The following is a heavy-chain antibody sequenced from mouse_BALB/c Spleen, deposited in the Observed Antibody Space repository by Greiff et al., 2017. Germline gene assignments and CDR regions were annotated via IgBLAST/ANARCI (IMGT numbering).Heavy chain of an antibody. CDR1: GYAFTSYN. CDR3: AINPSHYYGSCVYAMDY. D-gene: IGHD1-1*01. V-gene: IGHV1S135*01. CDR2: IDPYNGGT. Sequence: EVKLQQSGPELVKPGASVKVSCKASGYAFTSYNMYWVKQSHGKSLEWIGYIDPYNGGTSYNQKFKGKATLTVDKSSSTAYMHLNSLTSEDSAVYYCAINPSHYYGSCVYAMDYWGQGTSVTVSS. J-gene: IGHJ4*01.